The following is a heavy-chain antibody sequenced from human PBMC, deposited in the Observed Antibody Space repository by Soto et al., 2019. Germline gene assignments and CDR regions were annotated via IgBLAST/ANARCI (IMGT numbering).Heavy chain of an antibody. V-gene: IGHV1-69*01. D-gene: IGHD1-1*01. CDR1: GDTFRSYA. CDR3: AKSRWHTTACPHPSYDYYAMDV. Sequence: QVQLVQSGPEVKKPGSSVKVSCESSGDTFRSYAMSWVRQAPGQGLEWMGGIIPFLRTPNYSQKFQGRVTITADESTRTTYMELRGLSSQDTAIYFCAKSRWHTTACPHPSYDYYAMDVWGPGTTVTVSS. CDR2: IIPFLRTP. J-gene: IGHJ6*01.